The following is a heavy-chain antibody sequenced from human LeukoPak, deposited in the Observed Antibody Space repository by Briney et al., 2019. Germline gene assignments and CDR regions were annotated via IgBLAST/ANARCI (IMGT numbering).Heavy chain of an antibody. CDR1: GFTFSSYS. CDR3: ARAPGYRSFLDY. D-gene: IGHD6-13*01. CDR2: ISSSSSYI. Sequence: GGPLRLSCEASGFTFSSYSMNWVRQAPGKGLEWVSFISSSSSYIYYADSVKGRFTISRDNAKNSLYLQMNSLRAEDTAVYYCARAPGYRSFLDYWGQGTLVTVSS. J-gene: IGHJ4*02. V-gene: IGHV3-21*01.